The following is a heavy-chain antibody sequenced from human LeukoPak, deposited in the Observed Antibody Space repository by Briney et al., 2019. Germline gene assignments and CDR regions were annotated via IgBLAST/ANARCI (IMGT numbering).Heavy chain of an antibody. D-gene: IGHD4-23*01. CDR3: ARTRSKNYGGNSLFFYFDY. Sequence: PSQTLSLTCTVSGGSISSGDYYWSWIRQPPGKGLEWIGYIYYSGSTYYNPSLKSRVTISVDTSKNQSSLKLSSVTAADTAVYYCARTRSKNYGGNSLFFYFDYWGQGTLVTVSS. CDR2: IYYSGST. CDR1: GGSISSGDYY. V-gene: IGHV4-30-4*01. J-gene: IGHJ4*02.